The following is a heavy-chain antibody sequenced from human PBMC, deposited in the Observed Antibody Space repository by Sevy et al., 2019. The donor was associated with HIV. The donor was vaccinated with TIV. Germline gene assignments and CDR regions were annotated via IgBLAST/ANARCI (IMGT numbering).Heavy chain of an antibody. V-gene: IGHV3-33*01. D-gene: IGHD3-22*01. Sequence: GGSLRLSCAASGFTFSKYGMHWVRQAPGKGLEWVALLWYDGSNKNYADSGKSRFTITRDNSKNTLYLQMNSLRAEETAVYYCVRGADYYDSSGANSDYWGQGTLVTVSS. CDR2: LWYDGSNK. CDR1: GFTFSKYG. J-gene: IGHJ4*02. CDR3: VRGADYYDSSGANSDY.